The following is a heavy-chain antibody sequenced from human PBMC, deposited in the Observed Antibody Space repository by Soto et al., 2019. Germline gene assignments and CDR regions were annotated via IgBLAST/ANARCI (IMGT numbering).Heavy chain of an antibody. CDR3: SLSDTAIATPSYFDY. Sequence: SGPTLVNPTQTLTLTCTFSGFSLSTSGVGVGWIRQPPGKALEWLALIYWNDDKRYSPSLKSRLTITKDTSKNQVVLTMTNMEPVDTATYYCSLSDTAIATPSYFDYWGQGTLVTVSS. CDR1: GFSLSTSGVG. V-gene: IGHV2-5*01. CDR2: IYWNDDK. J-gene: IGHJ4*02. D-gene: IGHD5-18*01.